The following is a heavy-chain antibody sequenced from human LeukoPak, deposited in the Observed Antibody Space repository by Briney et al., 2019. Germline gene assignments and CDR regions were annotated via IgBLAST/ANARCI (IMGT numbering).Heavy chain of an antibody. CDR3: ARADGDYADAFDI. CDR1: GGSISSSSYY. Sequence: PSETLSLTCTVSGGSISSSSYYWGWIRQPPGKGLEWIGSIYYSGSTYYNPSLKSRVTISVDTSKNQFSLKLSSVTAADTAVYYCARADGDYADAFDIWGQGTMVTVSS. V-gene: IGHV4-39*07. D-gene: IGHD4-17*01. J-gene: IGHJ3*02. CDR2: IYYSGST.